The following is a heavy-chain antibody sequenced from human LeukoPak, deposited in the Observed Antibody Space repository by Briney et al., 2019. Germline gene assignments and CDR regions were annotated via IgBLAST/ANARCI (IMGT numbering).Heavy chain of an antibody. CDR1: GGSISSYR. D-gene: IGHD2-2*01. Sequence: SETLSLTCSVSGGSISSYRCSWIRQPAGKGLEWIGRMYASGSTNSNPSLKSRVTMSVDTSKNQFSLNLSSVTAADTAVYYCARDMGVSQRYWYFDLWGPGTLVTVSS. V-gene: IGHV4-4*07. CDR3: ARDMGVSQRYWYFDL. J-gene: IGHJ2*01. CDR2: MYASGST.